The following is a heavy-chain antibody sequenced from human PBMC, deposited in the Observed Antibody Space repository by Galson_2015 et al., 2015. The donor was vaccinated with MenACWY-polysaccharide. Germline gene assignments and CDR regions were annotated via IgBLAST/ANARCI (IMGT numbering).Heavy chain of an antibody. CDR2: INPNSGGT. D-gene: IGHD7-27*01. V-gene: IGHV1-2*02. CDR3: ARPLGDGGDY. CDR1: GYTFAGYY. J-gene: IGHJ4*02. Sequence: SVKVSCKASGYTFAGYYIHWVRQAPGQGLEWTGWINPNSGGTNYAQKFQGRVAITRDTSINTAYMELSRLRSDDTAVYYCARPLGDGGDYWGRGTLVTVSS.